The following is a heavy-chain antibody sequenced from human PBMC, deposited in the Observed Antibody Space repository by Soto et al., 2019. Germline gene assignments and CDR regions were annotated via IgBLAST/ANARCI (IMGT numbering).Heavy chain of an antibody. J-gene: IGHJ5*02. V-gene: IGHV4-31*03. Sequence: SETLSLTCTVSGGSISSGGYYWSWIRQHPGKGLEWIGYIYYSGSTYYNPSLKSRVTISVDTSKNQFSLKLSSVTAADTAVYYCARQRWVCSGGSCYFYWFDPWGQGTLVTVSS. CDR2: IYYSGST. CDR1: GGSISSGGYY. D-gene: IGHD2-15*01. CDR3: ARQRWVCSGGSCYFYWFDP.